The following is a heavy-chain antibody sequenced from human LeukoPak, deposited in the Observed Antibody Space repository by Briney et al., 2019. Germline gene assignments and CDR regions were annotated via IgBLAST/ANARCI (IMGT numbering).Heavy chain of an antibody. CDR2: IYPGDSDT. D-gene: IGHD6-19*01. V-gene: IGHV5-51*01. CDR3: ARRSGYSSGWTALDY. J-gene: IGHJ4*02. CDR1: GYTITNYW. Sequence: GESLKISCKGSGYTITNYWIGWVRQMPGKGLEWMGIIYPGDSDTKYSPSFQGQVTISANKSISTAYLQWSSLKASDTAMYYCARRSGYSSGWTALDYWGQGTLVTVSS.